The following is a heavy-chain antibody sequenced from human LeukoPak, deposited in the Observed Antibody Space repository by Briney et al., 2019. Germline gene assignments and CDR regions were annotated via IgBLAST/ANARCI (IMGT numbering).Heavy chain of an antibody. J-gene: IGHJ4*02. Sequence: SETLSLTCTVSGGSISGDGYYWSWIRQHPEKGLEWIGYIYYSGSTYYNPSLRSRVTISIDTSKNQFSLNLNSVTAADTAVYYCARIYDTNGYPFDYWGQGTLVTVSS. CDR3: ARIYDTNGYPFDY. CDR1: GGSISGDGYY. CDR2: IYYSGST. D-gene: IGHD3-22*01. V-gene: IGHV4-31*03.